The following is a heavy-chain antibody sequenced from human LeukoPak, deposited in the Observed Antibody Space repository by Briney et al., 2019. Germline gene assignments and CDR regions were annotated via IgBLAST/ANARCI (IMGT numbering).Heavy chain of an antibody. Sequence: PGGSLRLSCAASGFTFSSYAMSWVRQAPGKGLEWVSAISGSGGSTYYADSVKGRFTISRDNSKNTLYLQMNSLRAEDTAVYYCAKDSSRGYGSGSFFDYWGQGTLVTVSS. CDR2: ISGSGGST. CDR3: AKDSSRGYGSGSFFDY. J-gene: IGHJ4*02. CDR1: GFTFSSYA. D-gene: IGHD3-10*01. V-gene: IGHV3-23*01.